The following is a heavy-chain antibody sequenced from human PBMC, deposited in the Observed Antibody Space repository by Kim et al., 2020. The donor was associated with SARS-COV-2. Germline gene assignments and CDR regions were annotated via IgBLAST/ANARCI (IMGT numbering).Heavy chain of an antibody. J-gene: IGHJ6*02. V-gene: IGHV3-11*01. CDR3: ARDSGGSDTAMVHYYYYYGMDV. CDR2: ISSSGSTI. D-gene: IGHD5-18*01. Sequence: GGSLRLSCAASGFTFSDYYMSWIRQAPGKGLEWVSYISSSGSTIYYADSVKGRFTISRDNAKNSLYLQMNSLRAEDTAVYYCARDSGGSDTAMVHYYYYYGMDVWGQGTTVTVSS. CDR1: GFTFSDYY.